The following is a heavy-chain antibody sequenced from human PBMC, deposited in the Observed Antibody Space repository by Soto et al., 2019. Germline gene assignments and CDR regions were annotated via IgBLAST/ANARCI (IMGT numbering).Heavy chain of an antibody. CDR2: ISGSGGNT. V-gene: IGHV3-23*01. CDR1: GFTFSSYA. J-gene: IGHJ4*02. D-gene: IGHD1-1*01. Sequence: GGSLRLSCAASGFTFSSYAMSWVRQAPGKGLEWVSVISGSGGNTNYADSVKGRFTISRDNSKNTLFLQMNSLRAGDTAVYYCAKGSGRTGFAPSDYWGQGTVVTVSS. CDR3: AKGSGRTGFAPSDY.